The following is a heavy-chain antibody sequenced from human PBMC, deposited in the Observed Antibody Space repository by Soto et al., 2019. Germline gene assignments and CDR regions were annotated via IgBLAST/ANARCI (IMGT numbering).Heavy chain of an antibody. J-gene: IGHJ6*02. D-gene: IGHD1-26*01. Sequence: AGSLRLSCAASGFTFRSYGMHWCRQAPGKGLEWVAVIWYDGSNKYYADSVKGRFTISRDNSKNTLYLQMNSLRAEDTAVYYCARDREVYGMDVWGQGTTVTVSS. V-gene: IGHV3-33*01. CDR3: ARDREVYGMDV. CDR2: IWYDGSNK. CDR1: GFTFRSYG.